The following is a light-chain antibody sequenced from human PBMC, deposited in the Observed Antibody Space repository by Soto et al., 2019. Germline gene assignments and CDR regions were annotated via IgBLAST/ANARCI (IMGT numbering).Light chain of an antibody. Sequence: QSLLTQPASVAGSPGQSITISCAGTSSDVGGYDFVSWYQHHPGRAPKLLIYEVSGRPSGVSYRFSGSKSGNTASLIISGLQAEDEAYYYCRSYGSSGTYVFGTGTKVTVL. CDR2: EVS. CDR3: RSYGSSGTYV. CDR1: SSDVGGYDF. J-gene: IGLJ1*01. V-gene: IGLV2-14*01.